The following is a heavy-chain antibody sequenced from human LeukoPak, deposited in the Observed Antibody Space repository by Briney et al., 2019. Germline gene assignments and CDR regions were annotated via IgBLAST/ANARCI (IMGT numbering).Heavy chain of an antibody. D-gene: IGHD3-10*01. V-gene: IGHV1-24*01. Sequence: ASVKVSCKVSGYTLTELSMHWVRQAPGKGLEWMGGFDPEDGETIYAQKFQGRVTMTEDTSTDTAYMELSSLRSEDTAVYYCATGWSRAMVRGVYDYWGQGTLVTVSS. CDR1: GYTLTELS. CDR2: FDPEDGET. CDR3: ATGWSRAMVRGVYDY. J-gene: IGHJ4*02.